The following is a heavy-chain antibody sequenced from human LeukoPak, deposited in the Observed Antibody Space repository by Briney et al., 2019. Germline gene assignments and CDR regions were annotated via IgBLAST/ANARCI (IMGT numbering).Heavy chain of an antibody. Sequence: SETLSLTCTVSGGSISSSSYDWGWIRQPPGKGLEWIGSIYYSGSTYYNPSLKSRDTISVDTSKNQFSLKLSSLSAAGTAVYYCASEGYYYDSSGLMDYWGRGTLVTVSS. J-gene: IGHJ4*02. D-gene: IGHD3-22*01. V-gene: IGHV4-39*07. CDR1: GGSISSSSYD. CDR3: ASEGYYYDSSGLMDY. CDR2: IYYSGST.